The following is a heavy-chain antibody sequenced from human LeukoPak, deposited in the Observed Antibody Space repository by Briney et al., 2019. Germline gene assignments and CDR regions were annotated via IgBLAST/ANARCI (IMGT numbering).Heavy chain of an antibody. CDR1: GFTFSDYY. V-gene: IGHV3-11*05. CDR2: ISSSSYT. CDR3: ARAGIQGIAVDY. Sequence: GGSLRLSCAASGFTFSDYYMSWIRQAPGKGLEWVSYISSSSYTNYADSVKGRFTISRDNAKNSLYLQMNSLRAEDTAVYYCARAGIQGIAVDYWGQGTLVTVSS. D-gene: IGHD6-13*01. J-gene: IGHJ4*02.